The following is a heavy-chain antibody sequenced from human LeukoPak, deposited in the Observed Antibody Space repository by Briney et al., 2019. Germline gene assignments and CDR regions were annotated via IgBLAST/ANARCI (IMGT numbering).Heavy chain of an antibody. J-gene: IGHJ5*02. CDR3: ARHWEIGSRRFDP. CDR1: GYSFTSYW. CDR2: IYPGDSDT. Sequence: GESLKISCKGSGYSFTSYWIGWVRQMPGKGLEWMGIIYPGDSDTRYSPPFQGQVTISADKSISTAYLQWSSLKASDTAMYYCARHWEIGSRRFDPWGQGTLVTVSS. D-gene: IGHD6-13*01. V-gene: IGHV5-51*01.